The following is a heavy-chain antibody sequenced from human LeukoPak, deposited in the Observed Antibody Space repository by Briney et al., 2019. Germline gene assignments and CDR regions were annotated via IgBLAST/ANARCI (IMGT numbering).Heavy chain of an antibody. V-gene: IGHV1-69*01. CDR1: GGTFSGYS. CDR2: IIPIFGTA. D-gene: IGHD1-26*01. CDR3: APPPHLYSKMWTDTSSSMEA. J-gene: IGHJ6*03. Sequence: SVKVSCKSSGGTFSGYSISWVRQAPGQGLEWMGGIIPIFGTAKYAQKFQDRLTIVADESTSTAYMELSGLRPEDTAVYYCAPPPHLYSKMWTDTSSSMEAWGKGPPVPVS.